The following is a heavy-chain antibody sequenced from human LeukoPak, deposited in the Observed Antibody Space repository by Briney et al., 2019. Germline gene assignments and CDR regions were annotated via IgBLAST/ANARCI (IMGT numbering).Heavy chain of an antibody. V-gene: IGHV3-48*01. CDR1: GFTFSSYS. CDR2: ISSSSSTI. D-gene: IGHD4-17*01. J-gene: IGHJ4*02. CDR3: ARDRDYGDLPFDY. Sequence: GGSLRLSCAASGFTFSSYSMNWVRQAPGKGLEWVSYISSSSSTIYYADSVKGRFTISRDNAKNSLYLQMNSLRAEDTAVYYCARDRDYGDLPFDYWGQGTLVTVSS.